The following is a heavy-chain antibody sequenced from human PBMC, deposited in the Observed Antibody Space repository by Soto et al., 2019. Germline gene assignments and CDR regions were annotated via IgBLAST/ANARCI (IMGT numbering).Heavy chain of an antibody. D-gene: IGHD3-9*01. CDR1: GFSLSTSGMC. Sequence: SGPPLVNPTQTLTLTCTFSGFSLSTSGMCVSWIRQPPGKALEWFARIDWDDDKYYSTSLKTRLTISKDSSKNQVVLTMTNMDPVDTATYYCARIRLKYDILTGPGRDYWFDPWGQGTLVTVSS. V-gene: IGHV2-70*11. J-gene: IGHJ5*02. CDR3: ARIRLKYDILTGPGRDYWFDP. CDR2: IDWDDDK.